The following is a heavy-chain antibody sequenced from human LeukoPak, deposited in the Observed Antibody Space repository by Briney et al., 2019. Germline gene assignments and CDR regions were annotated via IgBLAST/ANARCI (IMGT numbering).Heavy chain of an antibody. J-gene: IGHJ4*02. CDR3: ARDLAWIQGPDH. D-gene: IGHD5-18*01. Sequence: PPSETLSLTCTVSGGSISSSSHYWGWVRQAPGKGLEWVSIIWYDGTNKNYVDSVKGRFTISRDNSKNTLYLQMNSLRAEDTAVYYCARDLAWIQGPDHWGQGTLVTVSS. V-gene: IGHV3-33*08. CDR2: IWYDGTNK. CDR1: GGSISSSSHY.